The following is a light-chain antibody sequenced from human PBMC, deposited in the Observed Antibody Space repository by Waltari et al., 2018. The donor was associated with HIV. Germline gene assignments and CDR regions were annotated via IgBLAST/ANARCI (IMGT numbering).Light chain of an antibody. CDR3: CSYAGSSWV. V-gene: IGLV2-11*01. J-gene: IGLJ3*02. Sequence: QSALTQPRSVSGSPGQSVTISCTGPRSDVGGYNYVSWYQQHPGKAPKLMIYDVSKWPSGVPDRLSGSKSGNTASLTISGLQAEDEADYYCCSYAGSSWVFGGGTKLTVL. CDR2: DVS. CDR1: RSDVGGYNY.